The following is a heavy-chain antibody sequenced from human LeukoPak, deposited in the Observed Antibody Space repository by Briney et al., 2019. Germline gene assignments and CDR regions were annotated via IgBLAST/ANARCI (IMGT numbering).Heavy chain of an antibody. CDR1: GFSFRSYR. J-gene: IGHJ4*02. V-gene: IGHV3-23*01. CDR3: AKGRIAARLLFDY. CDR2: ISGSGGST. Sequence: GGSLRLSCAASGFSFRSYRMSWVRQAPGKGLEWVSAISGSGGSTYYADSVKGRFTISRDNSKNTLYLQMNSLRAEDTAVYYCAKGRIAARLLFDYWGQGTLVTVSS. D-gene: IGHD6-6*01.